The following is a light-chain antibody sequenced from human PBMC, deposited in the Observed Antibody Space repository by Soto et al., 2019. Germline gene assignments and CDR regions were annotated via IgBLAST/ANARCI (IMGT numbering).Light chain of an antibody. Sequence: EIVLTQSPGTRSLSPGERATLSCRASQTVGSSYLAWYQQKPGQAPRLLIYGAYSRATGIPDRFSGSGSGTDFTLTISRLEPEDFAVYYCQDYGSSRTFGQGTKVEIK. J-gene: IGKJ1*01. CDR3: QDYGSSRT. CDR1: QTVGSSY. CDR2: GAY. V-gene: IGKV3-20*01.